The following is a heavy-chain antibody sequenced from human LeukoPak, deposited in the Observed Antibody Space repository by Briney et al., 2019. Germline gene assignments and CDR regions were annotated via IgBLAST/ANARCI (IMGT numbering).Heavy chain of an antibody. CDR1: GGSISSGGYY. CDR2: IYYSGST. J-gene: IGHJ4*02. CDR3: ARDCGLEDSSGYDLGY. Sequence: SETLSLTCTVSGGSISSGGYYWSWIRQHPGKGLEWIGYIYYSGSTYYNPSLKSRVTISVDTSKNQFSLKLSSVTAADTAVYYCARDCGLEDSSGYDLGYWGQGTLVTVSS. V-gene: IGHV4-31*03. D-gene: IGHD3-22*01.